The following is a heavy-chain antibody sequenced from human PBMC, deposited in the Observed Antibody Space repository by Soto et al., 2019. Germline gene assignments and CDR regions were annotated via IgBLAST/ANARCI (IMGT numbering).Heavy chain of an antibody. J-gene: IGHJ6*02. CDR3: ARGALEYKTYGMDV. CDR1: GCTFSSYA. Sequence: SVQVSCKASGCTFSSYAISWVRQAPGQGLEWMGGIIPICGTANYAQKFQGRVTITADSSTSTAYMELSSLRSEDTAVYYWARGALEYKTYGMDVWGQGTTVTVSS. CDR2: IIPICGTA. V-gene: IGHV1-69*13. D-gene: IGHD1-1*01.